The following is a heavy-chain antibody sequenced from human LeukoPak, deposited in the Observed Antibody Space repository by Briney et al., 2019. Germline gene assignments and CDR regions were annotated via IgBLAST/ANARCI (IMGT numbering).Heavy chain of an antibody. D-gene: IGHD1-26*01. CDR2: MYISGST. CDR1: GVSVTNYY. V-gene: IGHV4-4*07. CDR3: ARDYLVGAPLDS. Sequence: SETVSLTCTVSGVSVTNYYWAWIRQPAGKGLEWIGRMYISGSTNYNPSLKSRVTISIDKTKNEFSLRLRSVTAADTAVYYCARDYLVGAPLDSWGQGTLVTVSP. J-gene: IGHJ4*02.